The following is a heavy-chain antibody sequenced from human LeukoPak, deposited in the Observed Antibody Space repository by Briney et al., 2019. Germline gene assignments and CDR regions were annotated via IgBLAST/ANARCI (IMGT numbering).Heavy chain of an antibody. D-gene: IGHD3-3*01. CDR2: FDPEDGET. CDR3: ATLFGAN. CDR1: GYTLTALS. J-gene: IGHJ4*02. Sequence: ASVKASCTVSGYTLTALSMNWVRQAPGQGLEWIGGFDPEDGETIYTQQFQGRVTMTEDTSTDTAYMELSSLRSEDTAVDDCATLFGANWGQGTPVTVSS. V-gene: IGHV1-24*01.